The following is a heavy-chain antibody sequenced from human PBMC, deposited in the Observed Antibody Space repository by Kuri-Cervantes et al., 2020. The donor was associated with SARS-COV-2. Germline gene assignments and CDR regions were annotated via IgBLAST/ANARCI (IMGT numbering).Heavy chain of an antibody. Sequence: ESLKISCAASGFTFSSYSMNWVRQAPGKGLEWVSSISSSSSYIYYADSVKGRFTISRDNAKNSLYLQMNSLRAEDTAVYYCARAGVAGTYVGNDAFDIWGQGTMVTVSS. V-gene: IGHV3-21*01. CDR2: ISSSSSYI. CDR1: GFTFSSYS. J-gene: IGHJ3*02. CDR3: ARAGVAGTYVGNDAFDI. D-gene: IGHD6-19*01.